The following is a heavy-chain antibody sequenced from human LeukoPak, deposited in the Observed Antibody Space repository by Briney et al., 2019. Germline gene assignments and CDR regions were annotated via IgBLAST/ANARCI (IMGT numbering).Heavy chain of an antibody. Sequence: SGPTLVKPTQTLTLTCTFSGFSLNTRDLGVGWIRQPPGKAPEWLAVIYWDDDARYRPSLKTRLTITKDTSKNQVVLTMTDVAPVDTATFYCARERIVAASQVFDYWGQGTPVSVSS. CDR1: GFSLNTRDLG. V-gene: IGHV2-5*02. J-gene: IGHJ4*02. CDR2: IYWDDDA. CDR3: ARERIVAASQVFDY. D-gene: IGHD1-26*01.